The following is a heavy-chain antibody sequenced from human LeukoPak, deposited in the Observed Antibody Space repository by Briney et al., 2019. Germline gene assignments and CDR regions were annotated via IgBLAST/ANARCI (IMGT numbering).Heavy chain of an antibody. D-gene: IGHD6-19*01. CDR1: GFTFSSYA. CDR2: LSNNGGST. V-gene: IGHV3-23*01. CDR3: ARDAARYSSGWSYDY. J-gene: IGHJ4*02. Sequence: PGGSLRLSCAASGFTFSSYAMSWVRQAPGKGLEWVSVLSNNGGSTYYADSVRGRFTISRDSSRNTLCLQMDSLRAEDTAVYYCARDAARYSSGWSYDYWGQGTLVTVSS.